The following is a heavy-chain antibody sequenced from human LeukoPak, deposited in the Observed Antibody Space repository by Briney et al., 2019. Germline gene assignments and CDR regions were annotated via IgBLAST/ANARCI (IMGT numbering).Heavy chain of an antibody. Sequence: GGSLRLSCAASGFTFSSYAMHLVRQAPGKGLEWVAVISYDGSNKYYADSVKGRFTISRDNSKNTLYLQMNSLRAEDTAVYYCARDGKDYYGSGTKSDAFDIWGQGTMVTVSS. CDR1: GFTFSSYA. D-gene: IGHD3-10*01. CDR2: ISYDGSNK. V-gene: IGHV3-30-3*01. J-gene: IGHJ3*02. CDR3: ARDGKDYYGSGTKSDAFDI.